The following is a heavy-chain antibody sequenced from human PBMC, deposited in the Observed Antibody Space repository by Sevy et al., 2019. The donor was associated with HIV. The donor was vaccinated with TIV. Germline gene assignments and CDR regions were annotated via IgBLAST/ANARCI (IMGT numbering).Heavy chain of an antibody. Sequence: ASVKVSCKASGYTFTNHGISWVRQAPGQGLEWRGWINPHKGNTKYAQKLQGRVTMTTDTSTNTAYMEVRSLRSDDTAVYYCAREGTLVTMIIWGQGTLVTVSS. V-gene: IGHV1-18*01. CDR1: GYTFTNHG. CDR3: AREGTLVTMII. J-gene: IGHJ4*02. D-gene: IGHD3-22*01. CDR2: INPHKGNT.